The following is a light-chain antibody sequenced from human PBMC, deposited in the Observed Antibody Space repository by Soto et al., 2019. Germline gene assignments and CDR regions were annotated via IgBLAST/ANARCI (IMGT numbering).Light chain of an antibody. Sequence: QSALTQPASLSGSPGQSITISCIGTSSDIGAYDYVSWYQQDPGKAPKLMIYDVNNRPSGVSNRFSGSKSGNTASLTISGLQAEDEADYYCSSYTSSSTLVFGTGTKVTVL. V-gene: IGLV2-14*01. J-gene: IGLJ1*01. CDR3: SSYTSSSTLV. CDR1: SSDIGAYDY. CDR2: DVN.